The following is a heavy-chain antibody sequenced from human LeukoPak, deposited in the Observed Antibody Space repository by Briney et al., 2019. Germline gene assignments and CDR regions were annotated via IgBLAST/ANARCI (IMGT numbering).Heavy chain of an antibody. V-gene: IGHV3-7*01. CDR2: IRQDGSET. J-gene: IGHJ4*02. CDR1: GFTFSSQW. D-gene: IGHD1-14*01. Sequence: PGGSLRLSCTASGFTFSSQWMSWVRQALGKGLEWVANIRQDGSETQYVDSMKGRFTISRDNAKNSSYLQMNSLRAEDTAVYFCAKDYNNGFDYWGQGALVTVSS. CDR3: AKDYNNGFDY.